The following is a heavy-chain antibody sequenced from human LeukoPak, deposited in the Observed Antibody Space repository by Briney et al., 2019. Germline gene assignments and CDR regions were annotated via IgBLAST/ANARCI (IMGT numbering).Heavy chain of an antibody. J-gene: IGHJ6*02. V-gene: IGHV3-9*01. CDR1: GFTFDDYA. CDR3: ARDLNLVHMVRGVMILYGMDV. D-gene: IGHD3-10*01. CDR2: ITWNRDNI. Sequence: GRSLRLSCTVSGFTFDDYAMHWVRHTPGKGLEWVARITWNRDNIGYGDSVKGRFTISRDNVKNVLYLQMNSLRAEDTAVYYCARDLNLVHMVRGVMILYGMDVWGQGTTVTVSS.